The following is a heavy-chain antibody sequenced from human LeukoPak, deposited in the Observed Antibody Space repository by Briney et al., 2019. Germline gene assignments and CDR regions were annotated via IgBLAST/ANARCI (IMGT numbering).Heavy chain of an antibody. CDR2: INPKSGGT. D-gene: IGHD2-2*01. V-gene: IGHV1-2*02. Sequence: GASVKVSCKASGYTFTRYYMHWVRQAPGQGREWRGWINPKSGGTNYAEKFQGRVTMTRDTSISTAYMELSRLRSDDTAVYYCARDKRYCSSTSCYHNDYWGQGTLVTVSS. J-gene: IGHJ4*02. CDR3: ARDKRYCSSTSCYHNDY. CDR1: GYTFTRYY.